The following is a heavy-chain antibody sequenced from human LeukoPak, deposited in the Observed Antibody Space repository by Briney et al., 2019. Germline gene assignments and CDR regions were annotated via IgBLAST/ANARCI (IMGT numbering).Heavy chain of an antibody. J-gene: IGHJ6*03. D-gene: IGHD5-24*01. Sequence: GGSMRLSCAASGFTFSNAWMSWVRQAPGKGLEWVGRIKSKTDGGTTDYAAPVKGRFTISRDDSKNMLYLQMNSLKTEDTAVYYCITRDGYNPHYYMDVWGKGTTVTVSS. CDR3: ITRDGYNPHYYMDV. V-gene: IGHV3-15*01. CDR1: GFTFSNAW. CDR2: IKSKTDGGTT.